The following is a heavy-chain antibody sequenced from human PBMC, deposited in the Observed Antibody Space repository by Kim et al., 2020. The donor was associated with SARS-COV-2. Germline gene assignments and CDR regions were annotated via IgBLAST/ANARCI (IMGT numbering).Heavy chain of an antibody. Sequence: GGSLRLSCAASGFTFSSYWMHWVRQAPGKGLVWVSRINSDGSSTSYADSVKGRFTISRDNAKNTLYLQMNSLRAEDTAVYYCASLVFRSGSGFDPWGQGTLVTVSS. J-gene: IGHJ5*02. D-gene: IGHD2-15*01. CDR1: GFTFSSYW. CDR3: ASLVFRSGSGFDP. V-gene: IGHV3-74*01. CDR2: INSDGSST.